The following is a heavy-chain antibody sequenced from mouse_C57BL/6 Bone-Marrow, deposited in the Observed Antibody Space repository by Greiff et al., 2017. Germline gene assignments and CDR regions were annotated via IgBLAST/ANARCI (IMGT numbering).Heavy chain of an antibody. J-gene: IGHJ2*01. CDR1: GFNIKDDY. V-gene: IGHV14-4*01. CDR3: TIWGVDY. CDR2: IDPESGDT. Sequence: EVKLMESGAELVRPGASVKLSCTASGFNIKDDYMHWVKQRPEQGLEWIGWIDPESGDTEYASKFQGKATITADTSSNTDYLQLSSLTSEDTAVYYCTIWGVDYWGQGTTLTVSS.